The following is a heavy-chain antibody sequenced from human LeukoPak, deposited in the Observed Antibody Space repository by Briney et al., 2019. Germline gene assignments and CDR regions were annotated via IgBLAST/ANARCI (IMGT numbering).Heavy chain of an antibody. V-gene: IGHV3-23*01. CDR2: ITDTGDNT. Sequence: GGSLRLSCAASGFTFTNYAMYWVRQAPGKGLEWVSAITDTGDNTYYADSVKGRFTISRDNSKNTLYLQMNSLRAEDTAVYYCAKLRGTVVTPKDYWGQGTLVTVSS. CDR3: AKLRGTVVTPKDY. J-gene: IGHJ4*02. CDR1: GFTFTNYA. D-gene: IGHD4-23*01.